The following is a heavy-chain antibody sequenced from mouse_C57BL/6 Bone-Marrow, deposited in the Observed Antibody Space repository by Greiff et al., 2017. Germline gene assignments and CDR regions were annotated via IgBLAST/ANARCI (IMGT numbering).Heavy chain of an antibody. D-gene: IGHD2-5*01. Sequence: VHVKQSGPELVKPGASVKMSCKASGYTFTDYNMHWVKQSHGKSLEWIGYINPNNGGTSYNQKFKGKATLTVNKSSSTAYMELRSLTSEDSAVYYCASQGLYYSNFYYAMDYWGQGTSVTVSS. J-gene: IGHJ4*01. CDR3: ASQGLYYSNFYYAMDY. CDR2: INPNNGGT. CDR1: GYTFTDYN. V-gene: IGHV1-22*01.